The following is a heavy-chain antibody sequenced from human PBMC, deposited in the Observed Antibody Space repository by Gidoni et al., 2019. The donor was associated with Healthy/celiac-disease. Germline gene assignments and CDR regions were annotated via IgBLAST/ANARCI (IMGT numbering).Heavy chain of an antibody. D-gene: IGHD3-22*01. V-gene: IGHV4-59*01. Sequence: QVQLQESGPGLVKPSETLSLPCTVSGGSISSYYWSWIRQPPGKGLEWIGYIYYSGSTNYNPSLKSRVTISVDTSKNQFSLKLSSLTAADTAVYYCARDRHYYDSRAFDIWGQGTMVTVSS. CDR2: IYYSGST. CDR1: GGSISSYY. CDR3: ARDRHYYDSRAFDI. J-gene: IGHJ3*02.